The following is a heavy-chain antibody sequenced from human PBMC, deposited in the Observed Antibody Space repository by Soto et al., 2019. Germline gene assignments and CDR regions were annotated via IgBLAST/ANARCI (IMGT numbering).Heavy chain of an antibody. J-gene: IGHJ4*02. V-gene: IGHV3-74*01. CDR1: GFPLGSSW. CDR3: VRGLGGSDDY. Sequence: EVQLVESGGTLVQPGGSRRLSFAASGFPLGSSWMHGVRKAPGKGLVWFSRMNSDGSSTSHADSVKGRFTISRDNAKNTLYLQMHSLRAEDTAVYRCVRGLGGSDDYWGQGTLVTVSS. CDR2: MNSDGSST. D-gene: IGHD2-15*01.